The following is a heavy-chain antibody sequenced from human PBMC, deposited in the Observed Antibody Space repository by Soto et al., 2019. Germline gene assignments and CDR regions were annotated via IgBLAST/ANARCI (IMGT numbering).Heavy chain of an antibody. Sequence: GGSLRLSCAASGFTFSSYAMNWVRQAPGKGLEWVSTITGSGDSTFYADSVKGRFTISRDNSQNTLYLQVNSLRAEYTAVYYCANGYCSGDNCPTGVDIWGQGTMVTVSS. CDR1: GFTFSSYA. CDR2: ITGSGDST. D-gene: IGHD2-15*01. CDR3: ANGYCSGDNCPTGVDI. V-gene: IGHV3-23*01. J-gene: IGHJ3*02.